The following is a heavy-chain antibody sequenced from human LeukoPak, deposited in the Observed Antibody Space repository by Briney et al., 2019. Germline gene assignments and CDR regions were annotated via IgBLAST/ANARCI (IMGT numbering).Heavy chain of an antibody. J-gene: IGHJ3*02. CDR1: GFSFSSYW. CDR3: ARDYHYGVGAFDI. V-gene: IGHV3-7*01. Sequence: PGGSLRLSCVASGFSFSSYWMSWVRQAPGKGLEWVANIKQDGSEKYYVDSVKGRFTISRDNAKNSLYLQMNSLRAEDTAVYYCARDYHYGVGAFDIWGQGTMVTVSS. D-gene: IGHD5-12*01. CDR2: IKQDGSEK.